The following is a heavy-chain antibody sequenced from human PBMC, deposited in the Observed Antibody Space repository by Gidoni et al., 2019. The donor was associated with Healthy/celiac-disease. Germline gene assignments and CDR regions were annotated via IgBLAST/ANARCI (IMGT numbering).Heavy chain of an antibody. V-gene: IGHV3-9*01. CDR2: ISWNSGSI. D-gene: IGHD3-22*01. J-gene: IGHJ4*02. CDR3: AKDTRSRPYYYGSMDY. Sequence: EVQLVESGGGLVQPGRSLRLSCAASGFTFDDYAMHWVRQAPGKGLEWVSGISWNSGSIGYADSVKGRFTISRDHAKNSLYLQMNSLRAEDTALYYCAKDTRSRPYYYGSMDYWGQGTLVTVSS. CDR1: GFTFDDYA.